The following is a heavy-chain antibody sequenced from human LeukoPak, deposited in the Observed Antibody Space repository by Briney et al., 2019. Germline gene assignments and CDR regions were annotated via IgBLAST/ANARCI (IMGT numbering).Heavy chain of an antibody. CDR3: AREAYYDSSGYYYEGGAFDI. V-gene: IGHV4-34*01. J-gene: IGHJ3*02. Sequence: PSETLSLTCAVYGGSFSGYYWSWIRQPPGKGLEWIGSIYYSGSTYYNPSLKSRVTISVDTSKNQFSLKLSSVTAADTAVYYCAREAYYDSSGYYYEGGAFDIWGQGTMVTVSS. D-gene: IGHD3-22*01. CDR2: IYYSGST. CDR1: GGSFSGYY.